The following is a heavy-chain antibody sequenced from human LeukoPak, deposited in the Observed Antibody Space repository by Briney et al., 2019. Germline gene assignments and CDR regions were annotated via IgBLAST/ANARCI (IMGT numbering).Heavy chain of an antibody. CDR1: GFTFSSYA. J-gene: IGHJ5*02. CDR2: ISYDGSNK. V-gene: IGHV3-30-3*01. Sequence: PGGSLRLSCAASGFTFSSYAMHWVRQAPGKGLEWVAIISYDGSNKYYADSVKGRFTISRDNSKNTLYLQMNSLRAGDTAVYYCAREGIQLWFGGVGDWFDPWGQGTLVTVSS. D-gene: IGHD5-18*01. CDR3: AREGIQLWFGGVGDWFDP.